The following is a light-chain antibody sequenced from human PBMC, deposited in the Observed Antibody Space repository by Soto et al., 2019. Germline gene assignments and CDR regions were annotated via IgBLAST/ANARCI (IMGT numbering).Light chain of an antibody. V-gene: IGLV1-47*01. CDR3: AAWDDSLSGWV. CDR1: SSNIGAGFD. CDR2: RNN. J-gene: IGLJ3*02. Sequence: QSVLTQPPSVSGAPGQRVTISCTGSSSNIGAGFDVHWYHQIAGTAPKLLIYRNNQRPSGVPDRFSGSKSGTSASLAISGLRSEDEADYYCAAWDDSLSGWVFGGGTKVTVL.